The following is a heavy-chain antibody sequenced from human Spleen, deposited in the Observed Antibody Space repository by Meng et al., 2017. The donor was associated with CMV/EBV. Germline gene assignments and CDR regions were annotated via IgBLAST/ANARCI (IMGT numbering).Heavy chain of an antibody. V-gene: IGHV1-46*01. J-gene: IGHJ4*02. D-gene: IGHD3-3*01. CDR1: GYTFTDYD. CDR2: INPSGGRT. Sequence: KSSGYTFTDYDMHLARQAPGQGLEWMGIINPSGGRTTYAQKFQGRVTMTRDTSTSTVDMELTSLRSDDTAVYYCARRGGVEWLLSFWGQGTLVTVSS. CDR3: ARRGGVEWLLSF.